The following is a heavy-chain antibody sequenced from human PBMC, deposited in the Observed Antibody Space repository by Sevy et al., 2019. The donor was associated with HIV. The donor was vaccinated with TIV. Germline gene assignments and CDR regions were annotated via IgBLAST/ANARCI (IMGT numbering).Heavy chain of an antibody. CDR1: GFTFNTYA. CDR3: ASHGGSYPRHYIDY. D-gene: IGHD1-26*01. V-gene: IGHV3-23*01. CDR2: ITGSGDSP. J-gene: IGHJ4*02. Sequence: GGSLRLSCAASGFTFNTYAMSWVRQAPGRGLEWVSGITGSGDSPYYVDSVKGRFTISRDNSKDTLYLQMNSLRAEDTAVYYCASHGGSYPRHYIDYWGQGTLVNVSS.